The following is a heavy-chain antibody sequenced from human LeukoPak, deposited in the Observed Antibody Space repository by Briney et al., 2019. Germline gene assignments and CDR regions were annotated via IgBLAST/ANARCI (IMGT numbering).Heavy chain of an antibody. J-gene: IGHJ5*02. V-gene: IGHV1-69*05. CDR3: ARTKVVPAATHNYNWFDP. Sequence: SVKVSCTASGGTFSSYAISWVRQAPGQGLEWMGGIIPIFGTANYAQKFQGRVTITTDESTSTAYMELSSLRSEDTAVYYCARTKVVPAATHNYNWFDPWGQGTLVTVSS. CDR2: IIPIFGTA. D-gene: IGHD2-2*01. CDR1: GGTFSSYA.